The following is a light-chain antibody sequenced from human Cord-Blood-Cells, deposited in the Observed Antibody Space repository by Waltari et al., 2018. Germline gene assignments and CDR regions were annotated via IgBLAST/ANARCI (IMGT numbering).Light chain of an antibody. J-gene: IGLJ3*02. Sequence: SALTQPASASGSPGQSIPISSTGTSSDVGVYNYVSWYQQHTGKAPKLMIYDGSNRPSGVSNRFSGSKSGNTASLTISGLQAEDEADYYCSSYTSSSTLVFGGGTKLTVL. CDR2: DGS. CDR1: SSDVGVYNY. CDR3: SSYTSSSTLV. V-gene: IGLV2-14*01.